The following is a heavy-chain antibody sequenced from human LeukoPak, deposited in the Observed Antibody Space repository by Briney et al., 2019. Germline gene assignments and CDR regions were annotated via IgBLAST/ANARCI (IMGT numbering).Heavy chain of an antibody. CDR2: IYSGGST. D-gene: IGHD1-26*01. V-gene: IGHV3-53*01. Sequence: QPGGSLRLSCAASGFTVSSNYMSWVRQAPGKGLEWVSVIYSGGSTYYADSVKGRFTISRDNSKNTLYLQMNSLRAEDTAVYYCARRVSTRSYGYWFDPWGQGTLVTVSS. CDR3: ARRVSTRSYGYWFDP. CDR1: GFTVSSNY. J-gene: IGHJ5*02.